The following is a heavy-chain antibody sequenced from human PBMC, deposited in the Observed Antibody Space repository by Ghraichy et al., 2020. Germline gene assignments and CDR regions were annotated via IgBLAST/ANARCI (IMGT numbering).Heavy chain of an antibody. Sequence: SQTLSLTCTVSGGSISSSSYYWGWIRQPPGKGLEWIGSIYYSGSTYYNPSLKSRVTISVDTSKNQFSLKLSSVTAADTAVYYCARIKGIAAAGTFPFDYWGQGTLVTVSS. CDR1: GGSISSSSYY. J-gene: IGHJ4*02. V-gene: IGHV4-39*07. CDR2: IYYSGST. CDR3: ARIKGIAAAGTFPFDY. D-gene: IGHD6-13*01.